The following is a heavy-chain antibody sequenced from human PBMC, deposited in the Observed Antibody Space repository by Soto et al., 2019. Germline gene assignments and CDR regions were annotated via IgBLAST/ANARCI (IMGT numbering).Heavy chain of an antibody. J-gene: IGHJ6*01. CDR3: ASLRYHSALIAMACTGDHLYYCMYG. V-gene: IGHV1-69*13. CDR2: IIPIFGTA. Sequence: SVKLCCKASGGTFSSYAISWVRQAPGQGLEWMGGIIPIFGTANYAQKFQGRVTITADESTSTAYMELSSLRSEDTAVYYCASLRYHSALIAMACTGDHLYYCMYGW. CDR1: GGTFSSYA. D-gene: IGHD6-19*01.